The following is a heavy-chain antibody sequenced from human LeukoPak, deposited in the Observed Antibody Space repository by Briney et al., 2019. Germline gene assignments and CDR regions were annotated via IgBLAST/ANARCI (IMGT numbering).Heavy chain of an antibody. CDR2: IKQDGNEK. Sequence: GGSLRLSCAASGFTFSSYAMSWVRQAPGKGLEWVANIKQDGNEKYYADSVKGRFTTSRDNGKNSLDLQMNSLRADDTAVYYCARDTLGEGEDANYAVYYFDYWGQGTVVTVSS. J-gene: IGHJ4*02. V-gene: IGHV3-7*01. CDR1: GFTFSSYA. CDR3: ARDTLGEGEDANYAVYYFDY. D-gene: IGHD4/OR15-4a*01.